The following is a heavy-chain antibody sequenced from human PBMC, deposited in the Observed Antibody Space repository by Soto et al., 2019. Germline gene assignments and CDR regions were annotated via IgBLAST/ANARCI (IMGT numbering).Heavy chain of an antibody. J-gene: IGHJ6*02. Sequence: GGSLRLSCAASGFTFSSYTFNWVRQAPGKGLEWVSCISTTSGYIYYADSVKGRFTFSRDNARNSLYLQMNSLRVEDTAVYYCARKGYGEYGGMDVWGQGTMVTVYS. V-gene: IGHV3-21*01. D-gene: IGHD4-17*01. CDR2: ISTTSGYI. CDR1: GFTFSSYT. CDR3: ARKGYGEYGGMDV.